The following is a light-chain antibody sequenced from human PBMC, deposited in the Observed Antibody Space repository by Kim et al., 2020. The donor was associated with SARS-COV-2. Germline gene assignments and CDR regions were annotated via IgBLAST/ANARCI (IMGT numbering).Light chain of an antibody. CDR1: KLGDKY. Sequence: GSPVQTAGFTGSGDKLGDKYACWYQQKPGQYAVLVIYEDGKRPAGIPGGFAGSNSGNTAKLTISGTQAMDEADYYGQAWDSSTYVFGTGTKVTVL. CDR2: EDG. CDR3: QAWDSSTYV. V-gene: IGLV3-1*01. J-gene: IGLJ1*01.